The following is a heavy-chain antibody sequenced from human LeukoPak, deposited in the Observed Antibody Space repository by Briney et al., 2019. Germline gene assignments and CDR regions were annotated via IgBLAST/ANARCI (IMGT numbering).Heavy chain of an antibody. V-gene: IGHV4-4*02. D-gene: IGHD2-8*02. J-gene: IGHJ4*02. CDR1: GGTISSGYW. CDR2: IIDSGST. Sequence: PSGTLSLTCAVSGGTISSGYWWSWVRQPPMKGLEWIGEIIDSGSTNYNPSLKGRVTISLDKTKNQFSLNVNSVTAADTAVYYFAPYGPKGGVYPFKFWGQGILVTVSS. CDR3: APYGPKGGVYPFKF.